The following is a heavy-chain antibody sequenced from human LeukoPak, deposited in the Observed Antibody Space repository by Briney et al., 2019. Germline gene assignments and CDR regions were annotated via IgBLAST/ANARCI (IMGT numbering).Heavy chain of an antibody. Sequence: ASVKVSCKASGGTFSSYVISWVRQAPGQGLEWMGGIIPIFDTANYAQKFQGRVTITTDESTSTAYMELTSLRSEDTDVYYCARDPGDSSGYYSSRNYYFDSWGQGTLVTVSS. CDR1: GGTFSSYV. D-gene: IGHD3-22*01. V-gene: IGHV1-69*05. CDR3: ARDPGDSSGYYSSRNYYFDS. J-gene: IGHJ4*02. CDR2: IIPIFDTA.